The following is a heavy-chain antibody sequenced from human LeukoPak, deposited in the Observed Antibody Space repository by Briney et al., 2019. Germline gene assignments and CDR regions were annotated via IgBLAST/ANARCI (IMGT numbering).Heavy chain of an antibody. D-gene: IGHD3-22*01. CDR2: ISSSSSYI. J-gene: IGHJ4*02. CDR1: GFTFSSYS. Sequence: PGGSLRLSCAASGFTFSSYSMNWVRQAPGKGLEWVSSISSSSSYIYYADSVKGRFTISRDNAKNSLYLQMNSLRAEDTAVYYCAREKEYYYDSSGYYSDTRYYFDYWGQGTLVTVSS. V-gene: IGHV3-21*01. CDR3: AREKEYYYDSSGYYSDTRYYFDY.